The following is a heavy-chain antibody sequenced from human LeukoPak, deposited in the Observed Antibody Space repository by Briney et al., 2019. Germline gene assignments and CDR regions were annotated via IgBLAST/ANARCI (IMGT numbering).Heavy chain of an antibody. CDR2: IDPSDSYT. Sequence: GVSLKISCKGSGYSFTSYWISWVRQMPGKGLEWMGRIDPSDSYTKYSPSFQGHVTISADKSISTAYLQWSSLKASDTAMYYCARTKRLEYYFDYWGQGTLVTVSS. V-gene: IGHV5-10-1*01. CDR1: GYSFTSYW. D-gene: IGHD1-1*01. CDR3: ARTKRLEYYFDY. J-gene: IGHJ4*02.